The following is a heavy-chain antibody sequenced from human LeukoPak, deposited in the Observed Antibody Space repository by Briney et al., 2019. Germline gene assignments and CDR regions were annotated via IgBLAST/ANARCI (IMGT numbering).Heavy chain of an antibody. J-gene: IGHJ5*02. CDR3: ARTRQGELRYFDWLGNWFDP. CDR2: IYYSGST. CDR1: GGSISSYY. D-gene: IGHD3-9*01. Sequence: PSETLSLTCTVSGGSISSYYWSWIRQPPGKGLEWIGYIYYSGSTNYNPSLKSRVTISVDTSKNQFSLKLSSVTAADTAVYYCARTRQGELRYFDWLGNWFDPWGQGTLVTVSS. V-gene: IGHV4-59*01.